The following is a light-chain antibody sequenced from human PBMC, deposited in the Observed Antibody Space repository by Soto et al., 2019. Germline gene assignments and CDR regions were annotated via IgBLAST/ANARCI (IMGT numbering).Light chain of an antibody. CDR2: SNS. CDR3: AAWDDSLSGPV. CDR1: SSNIGSKS. J-gene: IGLJ3*02. Sequence: QSVLTQPPSASGTPGQRVTISCSGSSSNIGSKSVNWYQQLPGTAPKLLIHSNSQRPSGVPDRFSGSKSGTSASLAISGLQSEDEADYYCAAWDDSLSGPVFDGGTKLTVL. V-gene: IGLV1-44*01.